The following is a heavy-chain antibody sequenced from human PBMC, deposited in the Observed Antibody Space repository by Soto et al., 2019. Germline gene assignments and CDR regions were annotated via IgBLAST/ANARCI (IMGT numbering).Heavy chain of an antibody. CDR2: ISAYNGNT. Sequence: QVQLVQSGAEVKKPGASVKVSCKASGYTFTSYGISWVRQAPGQGLEWLGWISAYNGNTNYAQKLQGRVTMTTDTSTSTAYMELRSLRSDDTTVYYCARDPSYSSSWYGSFDYWGQGTLVTVSS. CDR3: ARDPSYSSSWYGSFDY. V-gene: IGHV1-18*01. D-gene: IGHD6-13*01. CDR1: GYTFTSYG. J-gene: IGHJ4*02.